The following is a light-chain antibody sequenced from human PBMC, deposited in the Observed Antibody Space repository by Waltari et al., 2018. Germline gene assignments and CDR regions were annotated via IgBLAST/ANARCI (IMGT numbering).Light chain of an antibody. CDR3: SSYTTSSAPGV. CDR2: EVS. J-gene: IGLJ1*01. Sequence: QSALTQPASVSGSPGQSITISCSGTDSDVGAYDFVSWYQQHPGKAPHLIIYEVSNLPSWISNRFSASKSGNTASLPISGLQAEDEADYYCSSYTTSSAPGVFGTGTRVTVL. CDR1: DSDVGAYDF. V-gene: IGLV2-14*01.